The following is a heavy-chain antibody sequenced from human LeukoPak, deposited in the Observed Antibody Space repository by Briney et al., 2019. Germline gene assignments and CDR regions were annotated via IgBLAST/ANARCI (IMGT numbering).Heavy chain of an antibody. Sequence: GASVKVSCKASGYTFTGYYMHWVRQAPGQGLEWMGWINPNSGGTNYAQKFQGRVTMTRDTSISTAYMELSRLRSDDTAVYYCARAEPPRVPYYFDSGGREPLVTFPS. CDR2: INPNSGGT. CDR1: GYTFTGYY. D-gene: IGHD1-14*01. J-gene: IGHJ4*02. V-gene: IGHV1-2*02. CDR3: ARAEPPRVPYYFDS.